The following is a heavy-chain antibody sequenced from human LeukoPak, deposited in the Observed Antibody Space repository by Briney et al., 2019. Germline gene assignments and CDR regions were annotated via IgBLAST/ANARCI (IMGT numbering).Heavy chain of an antibody. CDR3: AKEEVPNDY. V-gene: IGHV3-23*01. CDR2: SRIGVTT. CDR1: GFTLNSNA. D-gene: IGHD2-2*01. J-gene: IGHJ4*02. Sequence: GGSLRLSCAVSGFTLNSNAMCWVRQAPGKGLAWVSASRIGVTTYYADSVEGRFTISRDTSKNTLYLQMNTLRPEDTAVYYCAKEEVPNDYWGQGTLVTVSS.